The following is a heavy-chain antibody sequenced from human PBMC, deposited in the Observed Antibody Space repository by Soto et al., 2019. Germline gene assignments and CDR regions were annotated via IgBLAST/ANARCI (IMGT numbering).Heavy chain of an antibody. CDR1: GYTFTRSG. V-gene: IGHV1-18*01. CDR3: ARDWGRGQFLTNKDY. D-gene: IGHD3-9*01. CDR2: ISAYNANT. J-gene: IGHJ4*02. Sequence: ASVKVSCKASGYTFTRSGISWVRQAPGQGLEWMGWISAYNANTNYAKTLQGRVTMTTDTSTSTAYLELRSLRSDDTAVYYCARDWGRGQFLTNKDYWGQGTLVTVSS.